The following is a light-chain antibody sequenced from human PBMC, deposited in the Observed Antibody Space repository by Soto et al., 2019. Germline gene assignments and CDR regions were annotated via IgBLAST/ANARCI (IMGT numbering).Light chain of an antibody. J-gene: IGLJ1*01. CDR3: ASYTTSSTYV. CDR1: SSDVGGYSY. V-gene: IGLV2-14*01. CDR2: DVS. Sequence: QSVLTQPASVSGYPGQSIAISCTGTSSDVGGYSYVSWYQQRPGKAPKLVISDVSNRPSGVSDRFSGSKSGNTASLTISGLQTEDEADYYCASYTTSSTYVFGTGTKVTVL.